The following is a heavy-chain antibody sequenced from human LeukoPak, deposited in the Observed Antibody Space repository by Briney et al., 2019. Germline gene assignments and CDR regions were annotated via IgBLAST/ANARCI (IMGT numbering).Heavy chain of an antibody. D-gene: IGHD2-15*01. CDR3: AREQKDIVVVVAAQFDAFDI. CDR2: ISSSSSYI. V-gene: IGHV3-21*01. Sequence: GGSLRLSCAASGFTFSSYSMNWVRQAPGKGLEWVSSISSSSSYIYYADSVKGRFTISRDNAKNSLYLQMNSLRAEDTAVYYCAREQKDIVVVVAAQFDAFDIWGQGTMVTVSS. J-gene: IGHJ3*02. CDR1: GFTFSSYS.